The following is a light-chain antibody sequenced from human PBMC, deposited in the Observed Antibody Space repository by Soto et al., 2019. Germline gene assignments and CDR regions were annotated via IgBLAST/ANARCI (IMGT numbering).Light chain of an antibody. CDR2: DVS. Sequence: EVVLTQSPDTLSLSPGGSATLSCRASQSVSSYLAWYQQRPGQALRLLIYDVSKRATGIPARFSGSGSRIDFTLTITSLEPEDFAIYFCHQRSNLPLTVGGGTKLEIK. CDR3: HQRSNLPLT. V-gene: IGKV3-11*01. CDR1: QSVSSY. J-gene: IGKJ4*01.